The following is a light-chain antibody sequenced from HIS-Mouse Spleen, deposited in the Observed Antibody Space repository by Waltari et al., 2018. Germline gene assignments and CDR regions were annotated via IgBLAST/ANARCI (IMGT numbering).Light chain of an antibody. V-gene: IGLV3-10*01. CDR3: YSTDSSGNHRV. Sequence: SYELTQPPSVSVSPGQTARITFSGDALPKKYAYWYQQKSGQAPVLGIYEDSKRPSGIPERFSGYSSGTMATLTISGAQVEDEADYYCYSTDSSGNHRVFGGGTKLTVL. CDR2: EDS. J-gene: IGLJ2*01. CDR1: ALPKKY.